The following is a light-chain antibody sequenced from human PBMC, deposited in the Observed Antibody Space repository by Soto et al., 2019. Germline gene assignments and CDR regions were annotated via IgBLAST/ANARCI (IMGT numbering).Light chain of an antibody. J-gene: IGKJ5*01. CDR2: DAS. CDR1: QSFSSY. V-gene: IGKV3-11*01. CDR3: QQRTRWPMT. Sequence: EIVLTQSPATLSLSPGERATLSCRASQSFSSYLAWYQQKPGQAPRLLIYDASNRATGIPDRSSGSGSGTDFTLTISSLEPEDFAVYYCQQRTRWPMTFGQGTRLEIK.